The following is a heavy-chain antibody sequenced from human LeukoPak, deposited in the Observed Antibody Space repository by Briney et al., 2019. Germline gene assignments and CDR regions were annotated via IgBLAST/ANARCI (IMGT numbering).Heavy chain of an antibody. D-gene: IGHD3-16*01. CDR1: GITFSSHG. Sequence: PGGSLRLSCVASGITFSSHGFHWVRQAPGKGLEWVAVIWYDGSKKYYADSVRGRFTISRDDSKNTLYLQMNSLRVEDTAVYYCARDLSIGGAEFDPWGQGTLVTVSS. CDR3: ARDLSIGGAEFDP. CDR2: IWYDGSKK. J-gene: IGHJ5*02. V-gene: IGHV3-33*01.